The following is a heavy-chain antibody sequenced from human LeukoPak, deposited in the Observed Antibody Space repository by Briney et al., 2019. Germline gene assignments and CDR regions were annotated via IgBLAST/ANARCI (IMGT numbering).Heavy chain of an antibody. Sequence: GGSLRLSCAASGFTVSSNYMSWVRQAPGKGLEWVSVIYSGGSTYYADSVKGRFTISRGNSKNTLYLQMNSLRAEDTAVYYCARVAASYGMDVWGQGTTVTVSS. CDR2: IYSGGST. V-gene: IGHV3-66*01. J-gene: IGHJ6*02. CDR3: ARVAASYGMDV. CDR1: GFTVSSNY.